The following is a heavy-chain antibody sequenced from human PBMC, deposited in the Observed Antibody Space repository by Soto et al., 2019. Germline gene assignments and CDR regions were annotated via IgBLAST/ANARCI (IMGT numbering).Heavy chain of an antibody. CDR2: ISAYNGNT. J-gene: IGHJ4*02. Sequence: ASVKVSCKASGYTFTSYGISWVRQAPGQGLEWMGWISAYNGNTNYAQKLQGRVTMTTDTSTSTAYMELRSLRSDDTAVYYCARGAQDYDFWSGYYKADYFDYWGQGTPVTVSS. D-gene: IGHD3-3*01. V-gene: IGHV1-18*04. CDR1: GYTFTSYG. CDR3: ARGAQDYDFWSGYYKADYFDY.